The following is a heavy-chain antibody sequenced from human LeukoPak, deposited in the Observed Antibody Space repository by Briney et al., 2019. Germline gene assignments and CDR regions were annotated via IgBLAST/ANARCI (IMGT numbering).Heavy chain of an antibody. CDR1: GFTFSSYE. Sequence: QPGGSLRLSCAASGFTFSSYELSWVRQAPGKGLEWVSYISSSGSTIYYADSVKGRFTISRDNAKNSLYLQMNSLRAEDTAVYYCARDKEAYSSGWEASYYFDYWGQGTLVTVSS. J-gene: IGHJ4*02. CDR3: ARDKEAYSSGWEASYYFDY. CDR2: ISSSGSTI. V-gene: IGHV3-48*03. D-gene: IGHD6-19*01.